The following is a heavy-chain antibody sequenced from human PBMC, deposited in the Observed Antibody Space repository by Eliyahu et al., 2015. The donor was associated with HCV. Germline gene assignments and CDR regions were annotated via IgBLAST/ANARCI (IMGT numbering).Heavy chain of an antibody. CDR3: ARIPSGSYYYYADY. Sequence: EVQLVESGGGLVQPGGSLRLSCXASGFTFXSYSMNWVRQAPGKGLEWVSHISSGSSTIEYADSVKGRFTISRDNVKNSLYLQMNSLRDEDTAVYYCARIPSGSYYYYADYWGQGTLVAVSS. D-gene: IGHD1-26*01. CDR2: ISSGSSTI. J-gene: IGHJ4*02. CDR1: GFTFXSYS. V-gene: IGHV3-48*02.